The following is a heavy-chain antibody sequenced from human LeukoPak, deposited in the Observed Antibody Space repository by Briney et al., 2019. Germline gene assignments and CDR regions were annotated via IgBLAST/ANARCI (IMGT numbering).Heavy chain of an antibody. J-gene: IGHJ4*02. CDR3: AKVPHLDYDYVWGSYRVDY. CDR2: ISYDGSNK. D-gene: IGHD3-16*02. V-gene: IGHV3-30*18. CDR1: GFTFSSYG. Sequence: QPGRSLRLSCAASGFTFSSYGMHWVRQAPDKGLEWVAVISYDGSNKYYADSVKGRFTISRDNSKNTLYLQMNSLRAEDTAVYYCAKVPHLDYDYVWGSYRVDYWGQGTLVTVSS.